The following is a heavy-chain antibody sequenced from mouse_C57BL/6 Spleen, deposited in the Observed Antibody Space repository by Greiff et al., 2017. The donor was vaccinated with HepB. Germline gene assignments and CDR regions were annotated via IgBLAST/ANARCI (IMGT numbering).Heavy chain of an antibody. CDR2: ISSGSSTI. D-gene: IGHD4-1*01. V-gene: IGHV5-17*01. J-gene: IGHJ1*03. CDR3: ARGNWDAYFDF. Sequence: EVQLQESGGGLVKPGGSLKLSCAASGFTFSDYGMHWVRQAPEKGLEWVAYISSGSSTIYYADTVKGRFTISRDNAKNTLFLQMTSLRSEDTAMYYCARGNWDAYFDFWGTGTTVTVSS. CDR1: GFTFSDYG.